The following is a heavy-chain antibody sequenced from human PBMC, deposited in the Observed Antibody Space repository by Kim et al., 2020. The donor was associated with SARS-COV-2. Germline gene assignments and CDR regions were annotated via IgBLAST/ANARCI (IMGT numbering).Heavy chain of an antibody. CDR1: GGSFSGYY. Sequence: SETLSLTCAVYGGSFSGYYWSWIRQPPGKGLEWIGEINHSGSTNYNPSLKSRVTISVDTSKNQFSLKLSSVTAADTAVYYCARKAGGYSSSWYPYWGQGTLVTVSS. CDR2: INHSGST. V-gene: IGHV4-34*01. CDR3: ARKAGGYSSSWYPY. D-gene: IGHD6-13*01. J-gene: IGHJ4*02.